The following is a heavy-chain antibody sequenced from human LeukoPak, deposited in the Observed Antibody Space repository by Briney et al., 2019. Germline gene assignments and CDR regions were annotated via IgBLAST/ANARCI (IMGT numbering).Heavy chain of an antibody. J-gene: IGHJ4*02. Sequence: SETLSLTCNVSGYSISSGYFWGWVRQAPGKGLEWIESIYQRATVHYNPSLKSRVTISLDTSKNHFSLNLRSMQASDTAVYYCARAFCVGECFVLHIFFDSWGQGTLVTVSS. D-gene: IGHD2-21*01. V-gene: IGHV4-38-2*02. CDR2: IYQRATV. CDR1: GYSISSGYF. CDR3: ARAFCVGECFVLHIFFDS.